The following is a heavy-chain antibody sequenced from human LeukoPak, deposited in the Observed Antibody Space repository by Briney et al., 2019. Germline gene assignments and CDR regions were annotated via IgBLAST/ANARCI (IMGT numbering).Heavy chain of an antibody. CDR1: GGSISSYY. D-gene: IGHD6-13*01. V-gene: IGHV4-59*01. CDR3: ARGALAAACFDY. Sequence: SETLSLTCTVSGGSISSYYWSWIRQPPGKGLEWIGYIYYSGSTNYNPSLKSRVTISVDTSKNQFSLKLSSVTAADTAVYYCARGALAAACFDYWGQGTLVTVSS. J-gene: IGHJ4*02. CDR2: IYYSGST.